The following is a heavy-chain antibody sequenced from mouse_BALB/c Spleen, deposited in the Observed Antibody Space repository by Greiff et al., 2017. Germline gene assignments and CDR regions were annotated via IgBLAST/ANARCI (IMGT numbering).Heavy chain of an antibody. CDR1: GYTFTSYW. Sequence: QVQLQQSGAELVKPGASVKLSCKASGYTFTSYWMHWVKQRPGQGLEWIGEINPSNGRTNYNEKFKSKATLTVDKSSSTAYMQLSSLTSEDSAVYYCARSRARDYYAMDYWGQGTSVTVSS. J-gene: IGHJ4*01. V-gene: IGHV1S81*02. CDR2: INPSNGRT. D-gene: IGHD3-1*01. CDR3: ARSRARDYYAMDY.